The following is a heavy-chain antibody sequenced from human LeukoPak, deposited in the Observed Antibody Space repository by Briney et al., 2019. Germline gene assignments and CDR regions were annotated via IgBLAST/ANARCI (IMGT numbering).Heavy chain of an antibody. CDR3: ARQFEYSSSGIVDY. J-gene: IGHJ4*02. CDR2: IKQDGSEK. CDR1: GFTFSSYW. Sequence: PGGSLRLSCAASGFTFSSYWMSWVRQAPGKGLEWVANIKQDGSEKYYVDSVKGRFTISRDNAKNSLYLQMNSLRAEDTAVYYCARQFEYSSSGIVDYWGQGTLVTVSS. D-gene: IGHD6-6*01. V-gene: IGHV3-7*01.